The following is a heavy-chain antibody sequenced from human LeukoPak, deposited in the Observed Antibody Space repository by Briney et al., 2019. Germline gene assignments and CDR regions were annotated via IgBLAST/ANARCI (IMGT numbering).Heavy chain of an antibody. Sequence: PSETLSLTCAVYGGSFSGYYWSWIRQPPGKGLEWIAEIDHSGSTNYNPSLKSRVPISVDTSKNQFSLKLSSVTAADTAVYYCARARWLRDAFDIWGQGTMVTVSS. D-gene: IGHD5-24*01. CDR3: ARARWLRDAFDI. V-gene: IGHV4-34*01. CDR2: IDHSGST. J-gene: IGHJ3*02. CDR1: GGSFSGYY.